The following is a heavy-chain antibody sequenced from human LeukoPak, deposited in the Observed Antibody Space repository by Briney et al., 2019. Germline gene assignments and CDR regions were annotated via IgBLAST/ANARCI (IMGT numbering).Heavy chain of an antibody. D-gene: IGHD4-23*01. CDR2: IYFGGTT. J-gene: IGHJ5*02. Sequence: SETLSLTCSVSGGSLKNYYWSWIRQPPGKGLEWLGNIYFGGTTDYNSSLESRLTISVDTFKNQLSLNLQSVTAADTATYYCARHRSDTGGKKGVNWFDPWGQGTLVTVSS. CDR3: ARHRSDTGGKKGVNWFDP. CDR1: GGSLKNYY. V-gene: IGHV4-59*01.